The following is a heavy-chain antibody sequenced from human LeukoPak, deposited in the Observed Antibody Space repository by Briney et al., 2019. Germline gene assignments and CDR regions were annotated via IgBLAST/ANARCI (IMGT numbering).Heavy chain of an antibody. CDR3: AKDSSVYNYDSRNLDY. CDR1: GFTFSSYG. J-gene: IGHJ4*02. V-gene: IGHV3-30*02. Sequence: PGGSLRLSCAASGFTFSSYGMHWVRQAPGKGLEWVAFIRYDSSSKYYADSVRGRFTISRDNSKNTPYLQMNSLRAEDTAVYYCAKDSSVYNYDSRNLDYWGQGTLVTVSS. D-gene: IGHD3-16*01. CDR2: IRYDSSSK.